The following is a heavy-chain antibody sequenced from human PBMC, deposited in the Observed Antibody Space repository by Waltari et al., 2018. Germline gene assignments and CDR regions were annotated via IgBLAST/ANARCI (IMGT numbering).Heavy chain of an antibody. D-gene: IGHD3-3*01. CDR2: IYSGGST. CDR1: GFTFSSYA. V-gene: IGHV3-23*03. Sequence: EVQLLESGGGLVQPGGSLRLSCAASGFTFSSYAMSWVRQAPGKGLEWVSVIYSGGSTYYADSVKGRFTISRDNSKNTLYLQMNSLRAEDTAVYYCAREEGEYDFWSGYYNNWFDPWGRGTLVTVSS. CDR3: AREEGEYDFWSGYYNNWFDP. J-gene: IGHJ5*02.